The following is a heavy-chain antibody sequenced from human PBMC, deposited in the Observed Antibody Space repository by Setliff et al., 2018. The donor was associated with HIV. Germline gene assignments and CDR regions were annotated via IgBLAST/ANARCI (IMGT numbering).Heavy chain of an antibody. V-gene: IGHV4-39*07. J-gene: IGHJ4*02. CDR1: GGSISSSIYY. CDR2: VYYSGTT. Sequence: SETLSLTCTVSGGSISSSIYYWGWIRQPPGKGLEWIGSVYYSGTTYYNPSLKSRVTISVDTSKNQFSLKLSSVTAADTAVYYCARANFWSGYYGYWGQGTLVTVSS. CDR3: ARANFWSGYYGY. D-gene: IGHD3-3*01.